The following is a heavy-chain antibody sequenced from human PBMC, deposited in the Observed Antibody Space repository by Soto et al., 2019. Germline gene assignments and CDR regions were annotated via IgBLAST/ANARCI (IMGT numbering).Heavy chain of an antibody. J-gene: IGHJ4*02. CDR3: AKDNDLDRDGPFDY. Sequence: EVQLVESGGGSVQPGRSLRLSCAASGFRFDDYGMHWVRQGPGKGLEWVSGISWNSGDIYYADSVKGRFTIYRDNAKRSLYLQMNSLRTEDTALYYCAKDNDLDRDGPFDYWGQGILVTVSS. V-gene: IGHV3-9*01. CDR1: GFRFDDYG. D-gene: IGHD2-2*03. CDR2: ISWNSGDI.